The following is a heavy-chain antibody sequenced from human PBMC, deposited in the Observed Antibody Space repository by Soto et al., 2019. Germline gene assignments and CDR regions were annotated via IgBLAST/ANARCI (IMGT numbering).Heavy chain of an antibody. CDR2: ITSNGENT. Sequence: VQLVESGGGLVQPGGSLRLSCSASGFTFSSYALHWVRQAPGKGLEYVSTITSNGENTYYADSVKGRFTISRDTSKNTLYLQMSSLRPEDTAVYYCAKYFDDWGQGTLVTVSS. V-gene: IGHV3-64D*06. CDR3: AKYFDD. J-gene: IGHJ4*02. CDR1: GFTFSSYA.